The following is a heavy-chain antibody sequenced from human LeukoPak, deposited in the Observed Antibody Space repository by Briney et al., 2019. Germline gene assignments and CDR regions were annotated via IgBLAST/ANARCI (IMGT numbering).Heavy chain of an antibody. V-gene: IGHV1-18*01. Sequence: ASVKVSCKASGYTFTSYGISWVRQAPGQGLEWMGWISAYSGNTNYAQKLQGRVTMTTDTSTSTAYMELRSLRSDDTAVYYCARDTAAGLYNWFDPWGQGTLVTVSS. J-gene: IGHJ5*02. CDR2: ISAYSGNT. CDR3: ARDTAAGLYNWFDP. CDR1: GYTFTSYG. D-gene: IGHD6-13*01.